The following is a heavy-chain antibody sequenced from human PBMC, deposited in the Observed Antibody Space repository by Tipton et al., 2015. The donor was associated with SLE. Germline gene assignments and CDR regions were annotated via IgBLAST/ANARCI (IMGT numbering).Heavy chain of an antibody. CDR2: IYHSGST. J-gene: IGHJ2*01. CDR3: ARQFYWYFDL. CDR1: GGSISSGGYS. V-gene: IGHV4-30-2*01. Sequence: TLSLTCAVSGGSISSGGYSWSWIRQPPGKGLEWIGYIYHSGSTYYNPSLKSRVTISVDRSKNQFSLKLSSVTAADTAVYYCARQFYWYFDLWGRGTLVTVSS.